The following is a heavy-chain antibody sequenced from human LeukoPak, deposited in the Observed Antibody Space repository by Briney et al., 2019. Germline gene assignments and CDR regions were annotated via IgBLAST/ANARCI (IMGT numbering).Heavy chain of an antibody. D-gene: IGHD2-21*02. V-gene: IGHV4-39*07. Sequence: SETLSLTCTVSGVSISSSSYYWGWIRQPPGKGLEGIGRIYYSGSTYYNPSLKSRITISVDTSKNQFSLKLSSVTAADTAVYYCARPLVTAIFAFDIWGQGTMVTVSS. J-gene: IGHJ3*02. CDR3: ARPLVTAIFAFDI. CDR1: GVSISSSSYY. CDR2: IYYSGST.